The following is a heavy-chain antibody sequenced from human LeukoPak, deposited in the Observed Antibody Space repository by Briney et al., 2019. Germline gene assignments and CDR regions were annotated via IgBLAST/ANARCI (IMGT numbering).Heavy chain of an antibody. CDR1: GFTFSSYG. J-gene: IGHJ4*02. CDR2: ISGRGDST. D-gene: IGHD5-18*01. Sequence: GGSLRLSCAASGFTFSSYGMSWVRQAPGKGLEWVSGISGRGDSTYYADSVKGRFSISRDNSNNTLYLQMNRLRDEDTATYYCARDAGMQLWFLFDYWGQGTLVTVSS. V-gene: IGHV3-23*01. CDR3: ARDAGMQLWFLFDY.